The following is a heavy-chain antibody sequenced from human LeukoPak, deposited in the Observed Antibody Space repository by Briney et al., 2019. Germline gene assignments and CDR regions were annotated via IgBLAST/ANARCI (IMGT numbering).Heavy chain of an antibody. Sequence: GGSLSLPCAASGFTFSSYGMHWVRQAPGKGLGGVAVISYDGSNKYYADSVKGRFTISRDNSKNTLYLQMNSLRAEDTAVYYCAKLGLWFGELLLDMGDYFDYWGQGTLVTVSS. J-gene: IGHJ4*02. CDR1: GFTFSSYG. D-gene: IGHD3-10*01. CDR2: ISYDGSNK. V-gene: IGHV3-30*18. CDR3: AKLGLWFGELLLDMGDYFDY.